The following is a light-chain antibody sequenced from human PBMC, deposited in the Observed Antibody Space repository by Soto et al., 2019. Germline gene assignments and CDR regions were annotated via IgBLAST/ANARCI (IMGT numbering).Light chain of an antibody. CDR3: QPYNNWPGT. V-gene: IGKV3-15*01. CDR2: GAS. J-gene: IGKJ1*01. Sequence: EILMTQSPATLSVSPGERATLSWRAIQSVSSNLAWYQQKPGQDHRLIIYGASTRATGITDRFSGSGSGTEFTLTIRSLQSEDFAVYFCQPYNNWPGTFGQGTKVDIK. CDR1: QSVSSN.